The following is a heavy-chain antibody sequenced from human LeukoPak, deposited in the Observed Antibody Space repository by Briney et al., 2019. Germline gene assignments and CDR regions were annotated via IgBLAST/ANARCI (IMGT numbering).Heavy chain of an antibody. J-gene: IGHJ4*02. Sequence: PGGSLRLSCAASGFTFSDYYMSWIRQAPEKGLEWVSYISGSGSTIYYPDSVKGRFTISRDNAKNSLYLQMDSLKAEDTAVYYCVRVVPAAMDYFDYWGQGILVTVSS. V-gene: IGHV3-11*01. CDR1: GFTFSDYY. CDR3: VRVVPAAMDYFDY. CDR2: ISGSGSTI. D-gene: IGHD2-2*01.